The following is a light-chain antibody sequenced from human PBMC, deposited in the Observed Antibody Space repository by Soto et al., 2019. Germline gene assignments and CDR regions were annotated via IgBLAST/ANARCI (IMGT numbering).Light chain of an antibody. CDR1: SSDIGSYNL. J-gene: IGLJ2*01. V-gene: IGLV2-23*01. Sequence: QSALTQPASVSGSPGQSLTISCTGTSSDIGSYNLVSWYQQHPGKAPKLLLYEGSKRPSGVSNRFSGSKSGNTASLTSSGLQAEDEADYHCCSYAGGTTVVFGGGTQLTVL. CDR3: CSYAGGTTVV. CDR2: EGS.